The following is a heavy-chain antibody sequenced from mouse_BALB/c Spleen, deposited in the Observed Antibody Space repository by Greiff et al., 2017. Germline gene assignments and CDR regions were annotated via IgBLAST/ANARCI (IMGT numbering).Heavy chain of an antibody. CDR3: ARSKDYGYYAMDY. CDR2: INPSSGYT. CDR1: GYTFTSYT. Sequence: QVQLQQSGAELARPGASVKMSCKASGYTFTSYTMHWVKQRPGQGLEWIGYINPSSGYTNYNQKFKDKATLTADKSSSTAYMQLSSLTSEYSAVYYCARSKDYGYYAMDYWGQGTSVTVSS. V-gene: IGHV1-4*01. J-gene: IGHJ4*01. D-gene: IGHD1-2*01.